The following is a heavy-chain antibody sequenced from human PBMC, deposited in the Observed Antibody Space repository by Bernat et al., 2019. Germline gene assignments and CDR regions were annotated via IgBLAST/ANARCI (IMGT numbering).Heavy chain of an antibody. CDR3: ARQRWYSSGPGDY. V-gene: IGHV4-39*01. D-gene: IGHD6-19*01. Sequence: QLQLQESGPGLVKPSETLSLTCTVSGGSISSSSYYWGWIRQPPGKGLEWIGSIYYSGSTYYNPSLKSRVTISVDTSKNQYSLKLSSVTAADTAVYYCARQRWYSSGPGDYWGQGTLVTVSS. CDR2: IYYSGST. J-gene: IGHJ4*02. CDR1: GGSISSSSYY.